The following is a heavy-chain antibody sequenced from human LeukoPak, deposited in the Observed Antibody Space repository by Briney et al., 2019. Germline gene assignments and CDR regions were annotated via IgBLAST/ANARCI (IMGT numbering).Heavy chain of an antibody. CDR2: IYYSGST. CDR3: ARTAAAGPKYWYFDL. V-gene: IGHV4-39*07. Sequence: SETLSLTCTVSGGSISSSSYYWGWIRQPPGKGLEWIESIYYSGSTYYNPSLKGRVTISVDTSKNQFSLKLSSVTAADTAVYYCARTAAAGPKYWYFDLWGRGTLVTVSS. J-gene: IGHJ2*01. CDR1: GGSISSSSYY. D-gene: IGHD6-13*01.